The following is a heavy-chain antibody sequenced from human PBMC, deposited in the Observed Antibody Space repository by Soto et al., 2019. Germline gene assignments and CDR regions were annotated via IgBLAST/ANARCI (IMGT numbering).Heavy chain of an antibody. D-gene: IGHD3-10*01. CDR3: ARDGNDGPEFDY. J-gene: IGHJ4*02. CDR1: GFTFSSYS. V-gene: IGHV3-21*01. CDR2: ISSSSSYI. Sequence: GGSLRLSCAASGFTFSSYSMNWVRQAPGKGLEWVSSISSSSSYIYYADSVKGRFTISRDNAKNSLYLQMNSLIAEDTAVYYCARDGNDGPEFDYWGQGTLVTVST.